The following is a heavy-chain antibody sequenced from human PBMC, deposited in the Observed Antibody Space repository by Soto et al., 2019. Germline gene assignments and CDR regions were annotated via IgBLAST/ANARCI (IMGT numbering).Heavy chain of an antibody. CDR1: GFTFSDYY. V-gene: IGHV3-11*06. CDR2: ISSSSSYT. D-gene: IGHD2-15*01. CDR3: ARGGYCSGGRCLFPFDP. Sequence: PGGSLRLSCAASGFTFSDYYMSWIRQAPGKGLEWVSYISSSSSYTNYADSVKGRFTISRDNAKNSLYLQMNSLRAEDTAVYYCARGGYCSGGRCLFPFDPWGQGTLVTVSS. J-gene: IGHJ5*02.